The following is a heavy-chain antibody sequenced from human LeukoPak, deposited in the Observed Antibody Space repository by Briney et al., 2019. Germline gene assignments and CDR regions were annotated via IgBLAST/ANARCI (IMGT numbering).Heavy chain of an antibody. Sequence: SSVKVSCKASGGTFSSYTISWVRQAPGQGLEWMGRIIPILGIANYAQKFQGRVTITADRSTSTAYMELSSLRSEDTAVYYCARGSPQQYYDILTGYYIEAFDIWGQGTMVTVSS. CDR1: GGTFSSYT. CDR3: ARGSPQQYYDILTGYYIEAFDI. J-gene: IGHJ3*02. CDR2: IIPILGIA. V-gene: IGHV1-69*02. D-gene: IGHD3-9*01.